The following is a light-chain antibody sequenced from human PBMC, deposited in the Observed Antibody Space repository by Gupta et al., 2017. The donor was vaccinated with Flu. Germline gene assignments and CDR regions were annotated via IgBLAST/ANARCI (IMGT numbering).Light chain of an antibody. V-gene: IGKV1-8*01. CDR3: HQDVSFPRT. CDR1: QHISSF. J-gene: IGKJ4*01. CDR2: ATS. Sequence: PFSFSASTGDRVTITCRASQHISSFLAWYQQKAGKAPNLLIYATSTVQSGVPSRFSGSGSGTEFTLTISSLRSEDFATYYCHQDVSFPRTFGGGTKAEIK.